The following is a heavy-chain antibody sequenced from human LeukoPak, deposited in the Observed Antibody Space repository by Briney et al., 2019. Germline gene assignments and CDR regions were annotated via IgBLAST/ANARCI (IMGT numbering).Heavy chain of an antibody. CDR1: GFTFSSYA. V-gene: IGHV3-23*01. CDR2: VSGSGGST. CDR3: VRIFFGQSHFDY. Sequence: GGSLRLSCAASGFTFSSYAMSWVRQAPGKGLEWVSAVSGSGGSTYYADSVKGRFTISRDNTKNSLYLQMNSLRVEDTAVYYCVRIFFGQSHFDYWGQGTLVTVSS. J-gene: IGHJ4*02. D-gene: IGHD3-10*01.